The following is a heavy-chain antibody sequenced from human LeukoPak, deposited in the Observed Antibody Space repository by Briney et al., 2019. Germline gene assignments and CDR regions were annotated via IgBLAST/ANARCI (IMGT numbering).Heavy chain of an antibody. CDR2: INRSGST. Sequence: SSETLSLTCAVYGGSFSGYYWSWIRQPPGKGLEWIGEINRSGSTNYNPSLKSRVTISVDTSKNQFSLKLSSVTAADTAVYYCARGVRSSGWYLYWGQGTLVTVSS. CDR1: GGSFSGYY. V-gene: IGHV4-34*01. J-gene: IGHJ4*02. CDR3: ARGVRSSGWYLY. D-gene: IGHD6-19*01.